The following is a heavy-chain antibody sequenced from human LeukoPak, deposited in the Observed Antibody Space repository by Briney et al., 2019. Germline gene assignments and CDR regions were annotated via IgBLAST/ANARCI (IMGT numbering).Heavy chain of an antibody. Sequence: SETLSLTCAIYSESFSGYFWSWIRQPPGKGLEWIGEINYSGSTNYNPSLKSRVSISVDTSKNQFSLKLSSVTAADTALYYCARGSGYYYVDFDYWGQGTLVTASS. D-gene: IGHD3-22*01. V-gene: IGHV4-34*01. CDR3: ARGSGYYYVDFDY. J-gene: IGHJ4*02. CDR1: SESFSGYF. CDR2: INYSGST.